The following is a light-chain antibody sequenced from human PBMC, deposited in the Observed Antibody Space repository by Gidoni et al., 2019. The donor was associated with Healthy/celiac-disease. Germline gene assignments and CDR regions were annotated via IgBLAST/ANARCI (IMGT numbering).Light chain of an antibody. CDR3: QKYNNALPFT. Sequence: DIQMTQSPSSLSASVGDRVTITCRASQVISNYLAWYQQKPGKVPKLLIYAASTLQSGVPSRFSSSGSGTDFTLTISSLQPEDVATYYCQKYNNALPFTFGPGTKVDIK. V-gene: IGKV1-27*01. CDR1: QVISNY. J-gene: IGKJ3*01. CDR2: AAS.